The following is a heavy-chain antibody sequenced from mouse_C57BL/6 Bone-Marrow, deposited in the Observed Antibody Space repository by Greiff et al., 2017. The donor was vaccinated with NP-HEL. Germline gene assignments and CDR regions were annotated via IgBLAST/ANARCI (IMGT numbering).Heavy chain of an antibody. Sequence: VQLKQSGPELVKPGASVKISCKASGYSFTGYYMNWVKQSPEKSLEWIGEINPSTGGTTYNQKFKAKATLTVDNSSSTAYMQLKSLTSEDSAVYYGARDLAWFAYWGQGTLVTVSA. CDR2: INPSTGGT. V-gene: IGHV1-42*01. CDR3: ARDLAWFAY. J-gene: IGHJ3*01. CDR1: GYSFTGYY.